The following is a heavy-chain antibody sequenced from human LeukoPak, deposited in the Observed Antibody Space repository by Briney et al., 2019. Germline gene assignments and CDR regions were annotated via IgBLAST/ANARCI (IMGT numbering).Heavy chain of an antibody. D-gene: IGHD3-16*01. Sequence: ASVKVSCKASGYTFTSYAMSWVRQAPGKGLEWVSAISGSGGSTYYADSVKGRFTISRDNSKNTLYLQMNSLRAEDTAVYYCAKSYDYVWGSYFAPLDYWGQGTLVTVSS. CDR2: ISGSGGST. CDR1: GYTFTSYA. V-gene: IGHV3-23*01. J-gene: IGHJ4*02. CDR3: AKSYDYVWGSYFAPLDY.